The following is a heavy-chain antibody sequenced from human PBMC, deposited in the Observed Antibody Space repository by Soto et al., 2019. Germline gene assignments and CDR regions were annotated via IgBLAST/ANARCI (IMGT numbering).Heavy chain of an antibody. CDR2: FDPEDGET. D-gene: IGHD3-10*01. CDR1: GYTLTELS. CDR3: ATGQLLWFGELLYDY. Sequence: ASVKVSCKVSGYTLTELSMHWVRQAPGKGLEWMGGFDPEDGETIYAQKFQGRVTMTEDTSTDTAYMELSSLRSEDTAVYYCATGQLLWFGELLYDYWGQGTLVTVSS. J-gene: IGHJ4*02. V-gene: IGHV1-24*01.